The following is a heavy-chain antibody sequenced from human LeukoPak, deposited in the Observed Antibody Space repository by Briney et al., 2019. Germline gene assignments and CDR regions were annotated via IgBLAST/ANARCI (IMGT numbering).Heavy chain of an antibody. CDR3: ARDLNLGTSDSY. J-gene: IGHJ4*02. Sequence: GGSLRLSCAASGFTFSSYWMHWVRHTPGKGLVWVSRIKGDGSSTSYADSVKGRFTISRDNSKDTLSLEMNNLRPEDTAVYYRARDLNLGTSDSYWGQGTLVTVSS. V-gene: IGHV3-74*01. CDR2: IKGDGSST. CDR1: GFTFSSYW.